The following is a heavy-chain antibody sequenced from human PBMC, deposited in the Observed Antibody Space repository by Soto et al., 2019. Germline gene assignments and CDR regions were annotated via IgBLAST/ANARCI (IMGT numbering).Heavy chain of an antibody. Sequence: GGSLSLSCAASEFTFSNYAMSWVRQAPGKGLEWVSAISYGGGTTYYADSVKGRFTISRDNSKNTLCLQMNSLRAEDTAVYYCAKNPGYYYDSTGYHFDYWGQGTLVTVSS. D-gene: IGHD3-22*01. CDR2: ISYGGGTT. V-gene: IGHV3-23*01. CDR1: EFTFSNYA. CDR3: AKNPGYYYDSTGYHFDY. J-gene: IGHJ4*02.